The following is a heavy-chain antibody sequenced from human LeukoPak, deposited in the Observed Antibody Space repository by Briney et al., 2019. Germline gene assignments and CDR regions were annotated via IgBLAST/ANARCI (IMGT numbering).Heavy chain of an antibody. CDR3: ARVRGSGSYPYDY. V-gene: IGHV4-59*01. Sequence: SETLSLTCTVSGGSISSYHWSWVRQPPGKGLEWIGYIYYSGSTNYNPSLKSRVTISVDTSKNQFSLKLSSVTAADTAVYYCARVRGSGSYPYDYWGQGTLVTVSS. CDR1: GGSISSYH. D-gene: IGHD3-10*01. J-gene: IGHJ4*02. CDR2: IYYSGST.